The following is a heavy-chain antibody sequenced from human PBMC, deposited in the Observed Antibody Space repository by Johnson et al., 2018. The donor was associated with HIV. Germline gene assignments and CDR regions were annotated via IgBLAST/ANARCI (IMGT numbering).Heavy chain of an antibody. CDR2: IYSGGST. J-gene: IGHJ3*01. CDR1: GFTVSSNY. Sequence: VQLVESGGGLVQRGGSLRLSCAASGFTVSSNYMTWVRQAPGKGLEWVSVIYSGGSTYYADSVKGRFTISRDHSENTLYLQMNSLRPEDTAVYYCARGSRYTYDNDDVYLLQAFDVWGQGTVVTVSS. CDR3: ARGSRYTYDNDDVYLLQAFDV. D-gene: IGHD3-16*01. V-gene: IGHV3-66*02.